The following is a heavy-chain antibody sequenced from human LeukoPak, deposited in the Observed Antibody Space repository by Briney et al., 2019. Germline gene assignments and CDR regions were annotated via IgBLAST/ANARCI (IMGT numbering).Heavy chain of an antibody. D-gene: IGHD2-2*01. CDR3: ARSLGYCSSTSCVSLFDY. V-gene: IGHV4-59*01. Sequence: PSETLSLTCTVSGGSISSYYWSWIRQPPGKGLEWIGYIYYSGSTNYNPSLKSRVTISVDTSKNQFSLKLSSVTAADTAVYYCARSLGYCSSTSCVSLFDYWGQGTLVTVSS. J-gene: IGHJ4*02. CDR1: GGSISSYY. CDR2: IYYSGST.